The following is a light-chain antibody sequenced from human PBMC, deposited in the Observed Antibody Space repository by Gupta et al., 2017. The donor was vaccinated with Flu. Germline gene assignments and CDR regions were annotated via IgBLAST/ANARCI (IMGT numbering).Light chain of an antibody. CDR1: SSDIGHSYY. J-gene: IGLJ3*02. CDR2: EVN. Sequence: QSGLTQPASVSGSPGQSITISCTGTSSDIGHSYYVSWYQQRPGAAPKLIIFEVNQRPSEISDRFSGSKSGYTASLTVSGLQPEDEADDYCSSNTKDITWLFGGGTKVTVL. V-gene: IGLV2-14*01. CDR3: SSNTKDITWL.